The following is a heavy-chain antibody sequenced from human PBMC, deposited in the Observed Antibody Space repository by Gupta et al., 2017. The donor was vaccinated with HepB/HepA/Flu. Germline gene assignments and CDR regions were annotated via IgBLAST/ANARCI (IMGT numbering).Heavy chain of an antibody. V-gene: IGHV6-1*01. Sequence: QVQLQQSGPGLVKPSQTLSLTCAISGDRVSRNSAAWHWIRQSPPRGLEWLGRTYYRSKWYNDYAVSVKSRITINADTSKNQFSLQVNSVTPEDAAVYFCAREGTGLSDWGQGTLVTVSS. CDR3: AREGTGLSD. J-gene: IGHJ4*02. CDR1: GDRVSRNSAA. CDR2: TYYRSKWYN. D-gene: IGHD3-10*01.